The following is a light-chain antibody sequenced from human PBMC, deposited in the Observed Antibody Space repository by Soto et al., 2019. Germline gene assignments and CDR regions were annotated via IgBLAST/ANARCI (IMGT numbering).Light chain of an antibody. CDR1: QSVSSN. CDR2: GAS. Sequence: EIVMTQSPATLSVSPGERATLSCRASQSVSSNLAWYQQKHGPAPRLLIYGASTRATGIPARFSGSGSGTEFTLTISSLQSEDFAVYYCQQYNNWPYTFGQGTKLEIK. CDR3: QQYNNWPYT. V-gene: IGKV3-15*01. J-gene: IGKJ2*01.